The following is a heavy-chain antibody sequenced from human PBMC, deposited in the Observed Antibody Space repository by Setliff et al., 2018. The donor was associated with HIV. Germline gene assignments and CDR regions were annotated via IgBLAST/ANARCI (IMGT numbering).Heavy chain of an antibody. CDR1: GVSITNGTFY. J-gene: IGHJ5*02. Sequence: PSETLSLTCTVSGVSITNGTFYWNWIRQPAGKRLEWIGRIAKTGSTNYNPSLKSRLTISMDTSKNQFSLKLNSVTAADTAVYYCARDFKRYNSPCRFDPWGPGTLVTVSS. D-gene: IGHD5-12*01. V-gene: IGHV4-61*02. CDR3: ARDFKRYNSPCRFDP. CDR2: IAKTGST.